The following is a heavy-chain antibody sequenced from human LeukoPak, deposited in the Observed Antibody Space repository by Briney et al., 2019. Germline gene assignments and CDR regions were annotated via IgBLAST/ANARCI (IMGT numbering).Heavy chain of an antibody. CDR2: IKQDGSEK. V-gene: IGHV3-7*01. J-gene: IGHJ4*02. Sequence: GGSLRLSCAASGFTSSSYWMSWVRQAPGKGLEWVANIKQDGSEKYYVDSVKGRFTISRDNAKNSLYLQMNSLRAEDTAVYYCARERGSNTGFDYWGQGTLVTVSS. CDR1: GFTSSSYW. D-gene: IGHD2-8*02. CDR3: ARERGSNTGFDY.